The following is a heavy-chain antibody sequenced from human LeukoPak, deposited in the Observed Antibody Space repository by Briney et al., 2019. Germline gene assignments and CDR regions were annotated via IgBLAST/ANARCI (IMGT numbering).Heavy chain of an antibody. Sequence: ASVKVSCKASGGTFSSYAISWERQAPGQGLEWMGGIIPIFGTANYAQKFQGRVTITADESTSTAYMKLSSLRSEDTAVYYCARGFDNDEEWYFQHWGQGTLVTVSS. D-gene: IGHD3-9*01. CDR2: IIPIFGTA. CDR3: ARGFDNDEEWYFQH. J-gene: IGHJ1*01. CDR1: GGTFSSYA. V-gene: IGHV1-69*13.